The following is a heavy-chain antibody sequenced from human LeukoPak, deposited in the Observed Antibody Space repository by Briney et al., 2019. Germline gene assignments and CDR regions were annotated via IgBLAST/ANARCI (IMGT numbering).Heavy chain of an antibody. J-gene: IGHJ4*02. CDR1: GGTFSSYA. CDR3: ARDWGVGAPNYDY. D-gene: IGHD1-26*01. CDR2: IIPILGIA. V-gene: IGHV1-69*04. Sequence: SVKVSCKASGGTFSSYAISWVRQAPGQGLEWMGRIIPILGIANYAQKFQGRVTITADKSTSTAYMELSSLRSEDTAVYYCARDWGVGAPNYDYWGQGTLVTVSS.